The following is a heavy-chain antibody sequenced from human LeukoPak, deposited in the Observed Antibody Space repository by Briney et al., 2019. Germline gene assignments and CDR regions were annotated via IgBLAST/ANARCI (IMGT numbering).Heavy chain of an antibody. J-gene: IGHJ4*02. Sequence: GGSLRLSCAASGFTFSGYSMNWVRQAPGKGLEWVSSISSSSSYIYYADSVKGRFTTSRDNAKNSLYLQMNSLRAEDTAVYYCAREGNVDTALDYWGQGTLVTVSS. CDR3: AREGNVDTALDY. D-gene: IGHD5-18*01. CDR1: GFTFSGYS. CDR2: ISSSSSYI. V-gene: IGHV3-21*01.